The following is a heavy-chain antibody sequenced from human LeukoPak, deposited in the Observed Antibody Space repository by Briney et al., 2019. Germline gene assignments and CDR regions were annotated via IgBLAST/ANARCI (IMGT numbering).Heavy chain of an antibody. Sequence: GASVKVSCKASGYTFTGYYMHWVRQAPGQGLEWMGWINPNSGGTNYAQKFQGRVTMTRDTSISTAYMELSRLRSDDTAVYYCARDPLGSMVRGVIRAIDYWGQGTLVTVSS. CDR1: GYTFTGYY. CDR3: ARDPLGSMVRGVIRAIDY. D-gene: IGHD3-10*01. CDR2: INPNSGGT. V-gene: IGHV1-2*02. J-gene: IGHJ4*02.